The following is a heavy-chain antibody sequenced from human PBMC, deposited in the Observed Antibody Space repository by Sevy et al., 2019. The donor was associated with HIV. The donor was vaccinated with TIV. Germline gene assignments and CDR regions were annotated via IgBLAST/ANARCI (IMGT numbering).Heavy chain of an antibody. Sequence: GGSLRLSCAASGFTFSSYSMNWVRQAPGKGLEWVSSISSSSSYIYYADSVKGRFTISRDNAKNSLYLQMYSLRAEDTAVYYCARDRYYYDSSGYPADAFDIWGQGTMVTVSS. CDR3: ARDRYYYDSSGYPADAFDI. D-gene: IGHD3-22*01. J-gene: IGHJ3*02. CDR2: ISSSSSYI. CDR1: GFTFSSYS. V-gene: IGHV3-21*01.